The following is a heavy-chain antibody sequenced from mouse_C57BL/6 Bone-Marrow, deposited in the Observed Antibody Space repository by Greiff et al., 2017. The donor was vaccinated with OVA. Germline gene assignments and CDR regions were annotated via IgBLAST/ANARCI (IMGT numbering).Heavy chain of an antibody. CDR3: ARKGLRLYYFDY. CDR2: IYPGDGDT. Sequence: QVQLQQSGPELVKPGASVKISCKASGYAFSSSWMNWVKQRPGKGLEWIGRIYPGDGDTNYNGKFKGKATLTADKSSSTAYMQLSSLTSEDSAVYFCARKGLRLYYFDYWGQGTTLTVSA. J-gene: IGHJ2*01. V-gene: IGHV1-82*01. CDR1: GYAFSSSW. D-gene: IGHD3-2*02.